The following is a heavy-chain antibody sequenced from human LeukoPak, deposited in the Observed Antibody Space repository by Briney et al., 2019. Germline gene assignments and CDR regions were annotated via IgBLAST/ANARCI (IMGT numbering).Heavy chain of an antibody. CDR3: ARGSSSWCDY. CDR1: GGSISSGSYY. Sequence: SETLSLTCTVSGGSISSGSYYWSWIRQPAGKGLEWIGRIYTSGSTNYNPSLKSRVTISVDTSKNQFSLKLSSVTAADTAVYYCARGSSSWCDYWGQGTLVTVSS. CDR2: IYTSGST. D-gene: IGHD6-13*01. J-gene: IGHJ4*02. V-gene: IGHV4-61*02.